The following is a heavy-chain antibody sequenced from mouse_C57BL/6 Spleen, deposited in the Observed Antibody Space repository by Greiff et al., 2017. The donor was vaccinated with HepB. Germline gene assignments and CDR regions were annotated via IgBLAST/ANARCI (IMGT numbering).Heavy chain of an antibody. CDR2: INPSSGYN. Sequence: VQLQQSGAELAKPGASVKLSCKASGYTFTSYWMHWVKQRPGQGLAWIGYINPSSGYNKYNQTVKDKATLTADKSSSTAYMQLSSLTYEDSAVYSCARTYGSYAMDYWGQGTSVTVSS. J-gene: IGHJ4*01. CDR3: ARTYGSYAMDY. CDR1: GYTFTSYW. D-gene: IGHD2-10*02. V-gene: IGHV1-7*01.